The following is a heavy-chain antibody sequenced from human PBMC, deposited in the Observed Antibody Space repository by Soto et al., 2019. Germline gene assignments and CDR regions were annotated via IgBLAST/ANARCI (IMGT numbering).Heavy chain of an antibody. D-gene: IGHD2-15*01. CDR2: ISGSGGST. CDR3: AKNWDIVVVVAAPFDY. J-gene: IGHJ4*02. Sequence: GGSLRLSCAASGFTFSSYAMSWVRQAPGKGLEWVSAISGSGGSTYYADSVKGRFTISRDNSKNTLYLQMNSLRAEDTAVYYCAKNWDIVVVVAAPFDYWGQGTLVTVSS. V-gene: IGHV3-23*01. CDR1: GFTFSSYA.